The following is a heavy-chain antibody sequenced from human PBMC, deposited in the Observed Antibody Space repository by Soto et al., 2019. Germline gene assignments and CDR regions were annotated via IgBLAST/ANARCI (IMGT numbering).Heavy chain of an antibody. CDR3: ASAHGSGSYYKPHYYYGMDV. CDR2: IYHSGST. J-gene: IGHJ6*02. Sequence: SETLSLTCAVSVYSISSCYYWGWIRQPPGKGLEWIGSIYHSGSTYYNPSLKSRVTISVDTSKNQFSLKLSSVTAADTAVYYCASAHGSGSYYKPHYYYGMDVWGQGTTVTVSS. CDR1: VYSISSCYY. V-gene: IGHV4-38-2*01. D-gene: IGHD3-10*01.